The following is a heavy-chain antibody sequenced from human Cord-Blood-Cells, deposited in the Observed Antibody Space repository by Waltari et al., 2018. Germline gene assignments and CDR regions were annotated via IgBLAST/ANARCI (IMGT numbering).Heavy chain of an antibody. D-gene: IGHD3-16*01. CDR1: GGSFSGYD. CDR3: ARRPTPAGLRGGYMDV. Sequence: QVQLQQWGAGLLKPSETLSLTCALYGGSFSGYDWSWIRQPPGKGLEWIGEIKQSGSTKYNPSLKSRVTISVDTAKNQFSLKVSPVTAADTAVYYCARRPTPAGLRGGYMDVWGKGTTVTVSS. CDR2: IKQSGST. V-gene: IGHV4-34*01. J-gene: IGHJ6*03.